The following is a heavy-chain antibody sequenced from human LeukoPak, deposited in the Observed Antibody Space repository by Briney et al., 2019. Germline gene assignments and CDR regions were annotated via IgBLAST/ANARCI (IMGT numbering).Heavy chain of an antibody. V-gene: IGHV1-69*13. CDR1: GGTFISYA. CDR2: IIPIFGTA. CDR3: ARGGTSGSYRPPFDY. J-gene: IGHJ4*02. Sequence: SVKVSCKASGGTFISYAISWVRQAPGQGLEWMGGIIPIFGTANYAQKFQGRVTITADESTSTAYMELSSLRSEDTAVYYCARGGTSGSYRPPFDYWGQGTLVTVSS. D-gene: IGHD1-26*01.